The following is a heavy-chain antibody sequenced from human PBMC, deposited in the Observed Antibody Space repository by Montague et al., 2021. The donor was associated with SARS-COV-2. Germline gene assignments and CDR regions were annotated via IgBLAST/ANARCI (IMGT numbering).Heavy chain of an antibody. J-gene: IGHJ4*02. Sequence: SETLSLTCAVYGGSFSGYYWSWIRQPPGKGLEWIGEINHSGSTNYNPSLKSRVTTSVDTPKNRFSLSLRSLTAADTAVYYCARAQNTCFIANCVNYFDIWGLGALVTVSS. CDR3: ARAQNTCFIANCVNYFDI. D-gene: IGHD1-1*01. CDR2: INHSGST. V-gene: IGHV4-34*01. CDR1: GGSFSGYY.